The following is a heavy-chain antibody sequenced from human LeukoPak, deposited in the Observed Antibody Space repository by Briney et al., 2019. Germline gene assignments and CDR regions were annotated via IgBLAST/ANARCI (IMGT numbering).Heavy chain of an antibody. J-gene: IGHJ4*02. V-gene: IGHV4-59*12. CDR2: IYYSGNT. CDR3: ARTSGGSDYLGVFDY. Sequence: SETLSLTCTVSGDSISPYFWSWIRQPPGKGLEWIGYIYYSGNTNYNPSLKSRVTISVDTSKNQFSLNLSSVTAADTAVYYCARTSGGSDYLGVFDYWGQGTVVTVSS. CDR1: GDSISPYF. D-gene: IGHD2-21*01.